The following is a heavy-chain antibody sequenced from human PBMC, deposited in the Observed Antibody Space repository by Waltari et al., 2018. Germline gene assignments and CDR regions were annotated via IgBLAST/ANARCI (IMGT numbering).Heavy chain of an antibody. D-gene: IGHD3-10*01. Sequence: QVQLQESGPGLARPSETLSLTCDVSSYSIRSGYFWGWVRQPPGKGLQWFGSLSHSATTYYNPSLKSRVTMAVDTSKNQFALKVTSVTAADTAIYYCVRDLGGSGNSWFDAWGQGTLVIVSS. J-gene: IGHJ5*02. V-gene: IGHV4-38-2*02. CDR1: SYSIRSGYF. CDR2: LSHSATT. CDR3: VRDLGGSGNSWFDA.